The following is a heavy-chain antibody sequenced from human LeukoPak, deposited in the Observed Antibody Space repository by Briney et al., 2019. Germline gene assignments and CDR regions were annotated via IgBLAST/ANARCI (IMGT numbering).Heavy chain of an antibody. D-gene: IGHD2-2*01. J-gene: IGHJ3*02. CDR2: INPNSGGT. Sequence: ASVKVSCMASGYTFTDYYMHWVRQAPGQGLEWMGWINPNSGGTNYAQKFQGRVTMTRDTSISTAYMELSSLRSDDTAVYYCASKGAGYCFSTSCQGAFDIWGQGTMVTVSS. V-gene: IGHV1-2*02. CDR1: GYTFTDYY. CDR3: ASKGAGYCFSTSCQGAFDI.